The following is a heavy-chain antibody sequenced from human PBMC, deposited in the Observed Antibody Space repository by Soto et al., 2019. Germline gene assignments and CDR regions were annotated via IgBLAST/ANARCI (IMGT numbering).Heavy chain of an antibody. J-gene: IGHJ4*02. CDR2: IYPGDSDT. CDR3: AREGNRWLQYGGEFDY. V-gene: IGHV5-51*01. D-gene: IGHD3-10*01. CDR1: GYSFTSYW. Sequence: GESLKISCKGSGYSFTSYWIGWVRQMPGKGLEWMGIIYPGDSDTRYSPSFQGQVTISADKSISTAYLQWSSLKASDTAMYYCAREGNRWLQYGGEFDYWGQGTLVTVSS.